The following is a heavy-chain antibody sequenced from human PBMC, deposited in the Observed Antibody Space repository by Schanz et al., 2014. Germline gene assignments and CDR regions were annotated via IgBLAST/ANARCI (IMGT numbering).Heavy chain of an antibody. CDR1: GFPFSAYW. V-gene: IGHV3-7*01. CDR2: IKPDGSEK. D-gene: IGHD1-26*01. CDR3: AREVGGSFGQHY. J-gene: IGHJ4*02. Sequence: EVQLVESGGGLVQPGGSLRLSCAASGFPFSAYWMTWVRQAPGKGLDWVGIIKPDGSEKFYVDSVKGRFTISRDNAKNLMYLHLNSLRAEDTAVYYCAREVGGSFGQHYWGQGALVTVSS.